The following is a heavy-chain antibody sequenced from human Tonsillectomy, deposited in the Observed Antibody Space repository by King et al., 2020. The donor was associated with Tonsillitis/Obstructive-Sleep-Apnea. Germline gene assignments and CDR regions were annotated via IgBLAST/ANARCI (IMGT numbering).Heavy chain of an antibody. D-gene: IGHD3-10*01. J-gene: IGHJ5*02. CDR3: AKEYYYGSGSYGGNWFDP. Sequence: DVQLVESGGGLAQPGGSLRLSCAASGFTFSSYAMSWVRQAPGKGLEWVSAISGSGGSTYYADSVKGRFTISRDNSKNTLYLQMNSLRAEDTAVYYCAKEYYYGSGSYGGNWFDPWGQGTLVTVSS. CDR1: GFTFSSYA. V-gene: IGHV3-23*04. CDR2: ISGSGGST.